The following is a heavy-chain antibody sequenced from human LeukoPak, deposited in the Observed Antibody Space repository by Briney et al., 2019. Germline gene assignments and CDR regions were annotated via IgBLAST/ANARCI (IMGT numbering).Heavy chain of an antibody. CDR3: ASHRYYYDSSGYYYYMDV. D-gene: IGHD3-22*01. Sequence: SETLSLTCTVSGGSLSNYYWSWIRLPPGKGLEWIGYIYYSGSTNYNPSLKSRVTISVDTSKNQFSLKLSSVTAADTAVYYCASHRYYYDSSGYYYYMDVWGKGTTVTVSS. J-gene: IGHJ6*03. V-gene: IGHV4-59*08. CDR2: IYYSGST. CDR1: GGSLSNYY.